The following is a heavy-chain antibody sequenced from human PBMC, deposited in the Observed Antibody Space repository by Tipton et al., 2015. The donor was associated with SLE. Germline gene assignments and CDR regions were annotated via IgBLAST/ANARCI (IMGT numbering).Heavy chain of an antibody. Sequence: TLSLTCTVSGGSISSGSYYWSWIRQPAGKGLEWIGSIYYSGSTYYNPSLKSRVTILIDTSKNQFSLKLSSVTAADTAVYYCVRDDGAGPYYYGMDVWGQGTTVTVSS. V-gene: IGHV4-39*07. J-gene: IGHJ6*02. CDR3: VRDDGAGPYYYGMDV. CDR1: GGSISSGSYY. CDR2: IYYSGST. D-gene: IGHD1-26*01.